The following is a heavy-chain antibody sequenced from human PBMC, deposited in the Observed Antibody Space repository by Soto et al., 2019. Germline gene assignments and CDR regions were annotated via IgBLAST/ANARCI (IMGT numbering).Heavy chain of an antibody. V-gene: IGHV1-18*01. CDR2: ISAYNGNT. CDR1: GYTFTSYG. J-gene: IGHJ6*02. CDR3: ARDGGEGLELLSYSVSYYYYGMDV. Sequence: GASVKVSCKASGYTFTSYGISWVRQAPGQGLEWMGWISAYNGNTNYAQKLQGRVTMTTDTSTSTAYMELRSLRSDDTAVYYCARDGGEGLELLSYSVSYYYYGMDVWGQGTTVTVSS. D-gene: IGHD1-7*01.